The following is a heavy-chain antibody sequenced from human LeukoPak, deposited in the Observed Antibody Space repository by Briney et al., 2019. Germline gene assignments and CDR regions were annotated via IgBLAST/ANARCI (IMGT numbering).Heavy chain of an antibody. CDR2: IIPIFGTA. CDR3: ARPTPSGYYHPDAFDI. CDR1: GGTFSSYA. J-gene: IGHJ3*02. V-gene: IGHV1-69*13. Sequence: SVKVSFTASGGTFSSYAISWVRQAPGQGLEWMGGIIPIFGTANYAQKFQGRVTITADESTSTAYMELSSLRSEDTAVYYCARPTPSGYYHPDAFDIWGQGTMVTVSS. D-gene: IGHD3-22*01.